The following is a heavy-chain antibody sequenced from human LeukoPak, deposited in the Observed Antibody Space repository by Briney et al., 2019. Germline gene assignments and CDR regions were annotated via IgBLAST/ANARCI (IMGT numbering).Heavy chain of an antibody. D-gene: IGHD6-13*01. V-gene: IGHV4-59*01. J-gene: IGHJ5*02. Sequence: SETLSLTCTVSGGSISSYYWSWIRQPPGKGLEWIGYIYYSGSTNYNPSLKSRVTISVDTSKNQFSLKLSSVTAADTAVYYCAVSSSWYGDWFDPWGQGTLVTVSS. CDR3: AVSSSWYGDWFDP. CDR2: IYYSGST. CDR1: GGSISSYY.